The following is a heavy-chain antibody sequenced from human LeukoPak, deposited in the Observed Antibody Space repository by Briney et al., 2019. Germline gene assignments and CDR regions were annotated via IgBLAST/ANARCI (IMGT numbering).Heavy chain of an antibody. CDR3: ARAMVRGVISSARDY. D-gene: IGHD3-10*01. CDR2: IYPGDSDT. CDR1: GYIFNSFW. V-gene: IGHV5-51*01. J-gene: IGHJ4*02. Sequence: GASLHISCQGSGYIFNSFWIGWVRQMPGKGLEWMGIIYPGDSDTRYSPSFQGQVTISADKSISTAYLQWSSLKASDTAMYYCARAMVRGVISSARDYWGQGTLVTVSS.